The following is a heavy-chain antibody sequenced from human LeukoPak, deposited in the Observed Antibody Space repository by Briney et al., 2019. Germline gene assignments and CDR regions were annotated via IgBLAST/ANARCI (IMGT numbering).Heavy chain of an antibody. V-gene: IGHV3-11*01. CDR3: ARRGSGRHFDF. CDR1: GFTFSDYY. CDR2: ISGGSSTI. J-gene: IGHJ4*02. Sequence: GGSLRLSCAASGFTFSDYYMSWIRQAPGKGRECVSYISGGSSTIYYADSLKGRFTVSRDNAKNSLYLLMNSLRAEDTAVYYCARRGSGRHFDFWGQGTLVTVSS. D-gene: IGHD2-15*01.